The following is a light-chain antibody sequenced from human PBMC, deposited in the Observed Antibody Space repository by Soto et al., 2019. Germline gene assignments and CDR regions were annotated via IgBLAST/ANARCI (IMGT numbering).Light chain of an antibody. CDR1: QTISSW. Sequence: DIQMTQSPSTLSGSVGDRVTITCRASQTISSWLAWYQQKPGKAPKLLIYKASTLKSGVPSRFSGSGSGTEFTLTISSLQPEDFATYYCQQSDYIPRTFGQGTKVDIK. CDR2: KAS. J-gene: IGKJ1*01. CDR3: QQSDYIPRT. V-gene: IGKV1-5*03.